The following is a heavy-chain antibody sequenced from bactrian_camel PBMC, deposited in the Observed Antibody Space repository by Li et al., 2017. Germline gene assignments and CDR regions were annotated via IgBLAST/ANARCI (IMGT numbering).Heavy chain of an antibody. Sequence: HVQLVESGGGSVQTGGSLRLSCVVSGHSRGSNCVGWYRLPPGRAPAEREGIARIDGLSGAASTTYADSVKGRFTISQDNAKNTVYLQMNSLKPDDSGTYYCAYESGTTPDLCRRRGPGGYFGQGTQVTVS. V-gene: IGHV3S53*01. D-gene: IGHD7*01. CDR2: IDGLSGAAST. J-gene: IGHJ4*01. CDR1: GHSRGSNC.